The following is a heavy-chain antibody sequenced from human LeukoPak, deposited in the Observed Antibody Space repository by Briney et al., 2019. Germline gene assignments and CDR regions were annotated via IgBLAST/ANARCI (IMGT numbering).Heavy chain of an antibody. V-gene: IGHV4-4*02. CDR1: RGSISSSNW. Sequence: SETLSLTCAVSRGSISSSNWWSWVRQPPGKGLEWIGEIYHSGSTNYNPSLKSRVTISVDKSKNRFSLKLSSVTAADTAVYYCARFNGDYVAYAFDIWGQGTMVTVSS. CDR2: IYHSGST. D-gene: IGHD4-17*01. CDR3: ARFNGDYVAYAFDI. J-gene: IGHJ3*02.